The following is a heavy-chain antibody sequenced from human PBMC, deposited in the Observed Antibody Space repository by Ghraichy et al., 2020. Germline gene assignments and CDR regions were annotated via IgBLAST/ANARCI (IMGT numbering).Heavy chain of an antibody. CDR2: IKQDGSKE. CDR3: ARDRGPNYLDY. CDR1: GFTFSNYW. Sequence: GGSLRLSCVVSGFTFSNYWMSWVRQTPGKGLEWVANIKQDGSKEYYVDSVKGRFTISRDNAKNSLYLQMNSLRAEDTAVYYCARDRGPNYLDYWGQGTPVTVSS. V-gene: IGHV3-7*01. J-gene: IGHJ4*02.